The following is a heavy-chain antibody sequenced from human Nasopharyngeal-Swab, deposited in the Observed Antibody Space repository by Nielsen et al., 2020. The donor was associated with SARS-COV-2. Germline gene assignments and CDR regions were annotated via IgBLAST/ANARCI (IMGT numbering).Heavy chain of an antibody. J-gene: IGHJ4*02. CDR2: ISYDGSNK. Sequence: GESLKISCAASGFTFSSYAMHWVRQAPGKGLEWVAVISYDGSNKYYADSVKGRFTISGDNSKNTLYLQMNSLRAEDTAVYYCARSDSSSWYGFIDYWGQGTLVTVSS. V-gene: IGHV3-30-3*01. CDR1: GFTFSSYA. D-gene: IGHD6-13*01. CDR3: ARSDSSSWYGFIDY.